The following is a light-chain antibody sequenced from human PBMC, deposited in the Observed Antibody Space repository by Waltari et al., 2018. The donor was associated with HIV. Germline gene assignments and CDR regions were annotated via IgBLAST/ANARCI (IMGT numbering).Light chain of an antibody. V-gene: IGLV1-40*01. CDR2: ANT. J-gene: IGLJ3*02. CDR3: QSYDSSLSGWV. Sequence: QSVLTQPPPVSGGPGQRVTISCTGSSSNIGSGYDVHWYQQFPGTAPKVLIYANTIRPSGVPDRFSGSKSGYSASLVITGLQAEDDADYYCQSYDSSLSGWVFGGGTKLTVL. CDR1: SSNIGSGYD.